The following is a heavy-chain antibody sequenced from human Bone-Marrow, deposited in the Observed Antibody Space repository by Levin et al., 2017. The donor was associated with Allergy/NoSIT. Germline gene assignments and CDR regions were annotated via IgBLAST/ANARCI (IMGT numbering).Heavy chain of an antibody. CDR3: TSGTSGYDFWSGYRDGYYCYGMDW. CDR1: GCTLGDDA. V-gene: IGHV3-49*04. J-gene: IGHJ6*02. D-gene: IGHD3-3*01. CDR2: RRRKEEGWTT. Sequence: GCTLGDDAMSWVRQAPGKGREGGGGRRRKEEGWTTEYAASVKGRFTISRDDSKSIAYLQMNSLKTEDTAVYYCTSGTSGYDFWSGYRDGYYCYGMDWCGQGTTVTVSS.